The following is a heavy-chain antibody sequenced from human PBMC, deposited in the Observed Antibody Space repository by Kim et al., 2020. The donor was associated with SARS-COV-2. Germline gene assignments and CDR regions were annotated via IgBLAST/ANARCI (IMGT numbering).Heavy chain of an antibody. Sequence: YAQKFQGGVTMTRNTSISTAYMELSSLRSEDTAVYYCARGSRYGDYVFDYWGQGTLVTVSS. J-gene: IGHJ4*02. D-gene: IGHD4-17*01. V-gene: IGHV1-8*01. CDR3: ARGSRYGDYVFDY.